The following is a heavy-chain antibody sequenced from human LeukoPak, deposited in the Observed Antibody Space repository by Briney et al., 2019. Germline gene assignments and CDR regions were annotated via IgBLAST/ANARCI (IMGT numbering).Heavy chain of an antibody. CDR3: ARTLFCSSTSCYKGDFDY. CDR1: GFTFSSYS. D-gene: IGHD2-2*02. V-gene: IGHV3-21*01. CDR2: ISSSSSYI. Sequence: GGSLRLSCAASGFTFSSYSMNWVRQAPGKGLEWVSSISSSSSYIYYAYPVKGRFTISRDNAKNSLYLQMNSLRAEDTAVYYCARTLFCSSTSCYKGDFDYWGQGTLVTVSS. J-gene: IGHJ4*02.